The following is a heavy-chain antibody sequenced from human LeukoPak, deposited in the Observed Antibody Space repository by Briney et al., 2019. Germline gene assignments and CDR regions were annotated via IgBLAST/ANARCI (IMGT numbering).Heavy chain of an antibody. J-gene: IGHJ4*02. CDR1: GLTFSTTS. V-gene: IGHV3-53*05. Sequence: GGSLRLSCAASGLTFSTTSMTWVRQAPGKGLEWVSDILDDGRIYYADSVKGRFTNSRDNSKNTLYLQMNSLRAEDTAVYYCARDYSRHRYFDYWGQGTLVTVSS. CDR2: ILDDGRI. CDR3: ARDYSRHRYFDY. D-gene: IGHD3-16*02.